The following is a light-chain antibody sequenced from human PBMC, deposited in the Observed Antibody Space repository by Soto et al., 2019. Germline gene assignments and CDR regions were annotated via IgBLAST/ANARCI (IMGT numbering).Light chain of an antibody. V-gene: IGKV1-39*01. CDR1: HSMSDY. Sequence: DIQMTQSPSSLSASVGDRVTLTCRASHSMSDYLNWYRQKPGRAPELLIYATSTLQSGVPSRFSGNRYGTEFTITISGLQPEDFATYFCQQSFSTPYTLGQGTKLEI. J-gene: IGKJ2*01. CDR3: QQSFSTPYT. CDR2: ATS.